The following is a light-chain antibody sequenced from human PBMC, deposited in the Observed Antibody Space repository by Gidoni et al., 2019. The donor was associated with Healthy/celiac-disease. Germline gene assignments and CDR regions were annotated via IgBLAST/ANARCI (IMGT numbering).Light chain of an antibody. J-gene: IGKJ5*01. CDR1: QRVSSN. V-gene: IGKV3-15*01. CDR3: QQYNNWPPST. Sequence: EIVMTQSPATLSVSPGERATLSFRASQRVSSNLACDQQKPGQAPRLLIYGASTRATGMPAMFSGSGSGTEFTLTISSLQSEDFAVYYCQQYNNWPPSTFGQGTRLEIK. CDR2: GAS.